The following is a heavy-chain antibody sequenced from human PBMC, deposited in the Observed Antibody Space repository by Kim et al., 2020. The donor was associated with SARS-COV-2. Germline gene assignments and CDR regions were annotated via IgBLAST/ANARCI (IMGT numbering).Heavy chain of an antibody. CDR2: ISGGGGST. Sequence: GGSLRLSCVASGFTFTTYTMNWVRQAPGKGLEWVSGISGGGGSTYYADSVKGRFTISRDSSKNTLYLQMNSLRVEDTAVYYCAKELRLTTLTIGGDFFDFWGPRTLVTVSS. D-gene: IGHD4-17*01. J-gene: IGHJ4*02. V-gene: IGHV3-23*01. CDR1: GFTFTTYT. CDR3: AKELRLTTLTIGGDFFDF.